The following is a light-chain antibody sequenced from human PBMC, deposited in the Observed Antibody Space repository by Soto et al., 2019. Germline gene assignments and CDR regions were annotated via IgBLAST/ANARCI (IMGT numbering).Light chain of an antibody. Sequence: TQSPAGLSVSPGQRATLHCRASQSVSTNLAWYQQRPGQAPGLLMYGASARATGIPDRFSCSGAGTDFTLTISRLEPEELAVFDCQQYGSSPMPFGQWTRLAIK. V-gene: IGKV3-20*01. CDR2: GAS. CDR3: QQYGSSPMP. CDR1: QSVSTN. J-gene: IGKJ5*01.